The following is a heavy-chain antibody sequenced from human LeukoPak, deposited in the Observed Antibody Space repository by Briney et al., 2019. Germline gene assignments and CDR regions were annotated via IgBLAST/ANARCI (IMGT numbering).Heavy chain of an antibody. CDR2: TYYSGST. Sequence: SETLSLTCTVSGGSISSYYWSWIRQPPGKGLGWIGYTYYSGSTNYNLSLKSRVTISVDTSKNQFSLKLSSVTAADTAVYYCARDYSGYSSGWYKSGAFDIWGQGTMVTVSS. CDR3: ARDYSGYSSGWYKSGAFDI. J-gene: IGHJ3*02. CDR1: GGSISSYY. V-gene: IGHV4-59*01. D-gene: IGHD6-19*01.